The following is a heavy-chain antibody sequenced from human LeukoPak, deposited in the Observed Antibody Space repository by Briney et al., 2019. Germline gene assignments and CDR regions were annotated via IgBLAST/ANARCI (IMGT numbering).Heavy chain of an antibody. CDR1: GGSISDYY. J-gene: IGHJ4*02. CDR3: ARKSARGGDFDY. CDR2: IYYTGSI. D-gene: IGHD6-6*01. Sequence: SETLSLTCTVSGGSISDYYWNWSGQPPGKGLEWSGNIYYTGSINYNPSLRSRVTISVDTSKHQFSLKLTSVTATDTAIYYCARKSARGGDFDYWGQGTLVTVSS. V-gene: IGHV4-59*08.